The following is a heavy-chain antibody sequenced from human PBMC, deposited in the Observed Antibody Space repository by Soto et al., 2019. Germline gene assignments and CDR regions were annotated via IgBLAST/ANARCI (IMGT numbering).Heavy chain of an antibody. V-gene: IGHV4-39*01. CDR2: IHHTGAT. D-gene: IGHD5-18*01. Sequence: SETLSLTCTVTCGSMTRRHHSWGWVRQPAGKGLEWVASIHHTGATYYNPSLRAQITMSVDTSNNRFSLSLPCVTAANTATYFCSTYSYDVHISGYHESWGQGPLVTVSS. J-gene: IGHJ5*02. CDR1: CGSMTRRHHS. CDR3: STYSYDVHISGYHES.